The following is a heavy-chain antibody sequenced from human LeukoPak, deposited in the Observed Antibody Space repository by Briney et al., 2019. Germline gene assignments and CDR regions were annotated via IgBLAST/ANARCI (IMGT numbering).Heavy chain of an antibody. V-gene: IGHV4-59*01. CDR3: ASGGNYYDSSGYYYHFDY. CDR2: IYYSGST. CDR1: GGSISSCY. J-gene: IGHJ4*02. D-gene: IGHD3-22*01. Sequence: PSETLSLTCTVSGGSISSCYWSWIRQPPGKGLEWIGYIYYSGSTNYNPSLKSRVTISVDTSKNQFSLKLSSVTAADTAVYYCASGGNYYDSSGYYYHFDYWGQGTLVTVSS.